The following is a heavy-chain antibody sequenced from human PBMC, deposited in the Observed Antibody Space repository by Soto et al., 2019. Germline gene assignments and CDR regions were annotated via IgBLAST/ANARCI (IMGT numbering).Heavy chain of an antibody. D-gene: IGHD3-10*01. V-gene: IGHV4-30-2*01. J-gene: IGHJ4*02. Sequence: SETLSLTCAVSGGSMSSTGYSWSWIRQPPGKGLEWIGYIYYSGSTNYNPSLRGRVSISIDRSKNQFSLRLTSVTAADTAVYYCTREAYGSGSYYRGQGSLVTVSS. CDR3: TREAYGSGSYY. CDR1: GGSMSSTGYS. CDR2: IYYSGST.